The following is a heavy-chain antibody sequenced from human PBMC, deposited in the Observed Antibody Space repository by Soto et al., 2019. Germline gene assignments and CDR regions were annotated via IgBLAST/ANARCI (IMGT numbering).Heavy chain of an antibody. D-gene: IGHD3-10*01. V-gene: IGHV1-69*08. Sequence: QVQLVQSGAEVKKPGSSVKVSCKASGGTFSSYTISWVRQAPGQGLEWMGRIIPILGIANYAQKFQGRVTITADKSTSTAYMELSSLRSEDTAVYYCARDGGAGSGSYYNVGYYYYGMDVWGQGTTVTVSS. CDR1: GGTFSSYT. J-gene: IGHJ6*02. CDR3: ARDGGAGSGSYYNVGYYYYGMDV. CDR2: IIPILGIA.